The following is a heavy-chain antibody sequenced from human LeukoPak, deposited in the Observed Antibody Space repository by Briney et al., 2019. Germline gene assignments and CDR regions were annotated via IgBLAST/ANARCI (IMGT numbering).Heavy chain of an antibody. CDR2: ISYDGSNE. J-gene: IGHJ4*02. V-gene: IGHV3-30*18. CDR1: GFTFSSYG. Sequence: GGSLRLSCAASGFTFSSYGMHWVRQAPGKGLEWVAVISYDGSNEYYADSVKARFTISRDNSKNTLYLQMNSLRVEDTAVYYCAKGKNSGTYAYYFDYWGQGTLVTVSS. D-gene: IGHD1-26*01. CDR3: AKGKNSGTYAYYFDY.